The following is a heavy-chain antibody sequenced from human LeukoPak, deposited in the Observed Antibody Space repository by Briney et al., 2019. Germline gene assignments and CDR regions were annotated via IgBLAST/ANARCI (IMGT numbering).Heavy chain of an antibody. CDR3: SRSYGXNYGMDV. D-gene: IGHD1-26*01. Sequence: GGSLRLSCAASGFTFSSYWMSWVRQAPGKGLEWVANINQDGSGKHYVDSVKGRFTISRDNAKSSLYLQMNSLRAEDTAVYYCSRSYGXNYGMDVWGQGTXVTVSS. CDR2: INQDGSGK. J-gene: IGHJ6*02. CDR1: GFTFSSYW. V-gene: IGHV3-7*01.